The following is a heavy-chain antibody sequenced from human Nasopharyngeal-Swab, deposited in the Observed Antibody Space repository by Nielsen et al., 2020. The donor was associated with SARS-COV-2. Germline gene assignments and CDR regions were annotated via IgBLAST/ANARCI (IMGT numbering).Heavy chain of an antibody. J-gene: IGHJ4*02. CDR3: AGIARGYSYGYAL. Sequence: GESLKISCAASGFTFSSYAMSWIRQAPGKGLEWVSYISSSGSTTYYADSVKGRFTISRDNAKNSLYLQMNSLRAEDTAVYYCAGIARGYSYGYALWGQGTLVTVSS. V-gene: IGHV3-11*01. CDR2: ISSSGSTT. CDR1: GFTFSSYA. D-gene: IGHD5-18*01.